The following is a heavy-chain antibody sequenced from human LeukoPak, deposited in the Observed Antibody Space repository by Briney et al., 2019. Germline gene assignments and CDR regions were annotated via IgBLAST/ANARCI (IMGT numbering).Heavy chain of an antibody. Sequence: PSETLSLTCTFSSGSIRSEGYYWSWIRQHPGKGLEWIGYIYYTGSAYYNPSLRSRVTISVDTSKNQFSLRLSSVTAADTAVYYCASVSGPYQAMNFDYWGQGTQVTVSS. CDR3: ASVSGPYQAMNFDY. CDR1: SGSIRSEGYY. V-gene: IGHV4-31*03. J-gene: IGHJ4*02. CDR2: IYYTGSA.